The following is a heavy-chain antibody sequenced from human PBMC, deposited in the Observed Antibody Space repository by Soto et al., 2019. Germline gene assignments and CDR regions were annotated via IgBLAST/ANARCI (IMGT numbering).Heavy chain of an antibody. Sequence: PSETLSLTCAVSGDSVTRSNWWSWVRQSPGKGLEWIGEIYHSGNTKYNPSFKSRVTISVDKSKNQFSLNLTSVTAADTAVYYCATSGWNEDFYYYYGMDVWGQGTTVTVSS. CDR3: ATSGWNEDFYYYYGMDV. J-gene: IGHJ6*02. V-gene: IGHV4-4*02. CDR2: IYHSGNT. CDR1: GDSVTRSNW. D-gene: IGHD6-19*01.